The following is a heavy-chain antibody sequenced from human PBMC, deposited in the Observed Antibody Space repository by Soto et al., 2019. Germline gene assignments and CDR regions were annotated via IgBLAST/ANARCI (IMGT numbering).Heavy chain of an antibody. CDR2: IIPTLGVA. CDR1: GGTFSTYT. V-gene: IGHV1-69*02. CDR3: ARENCSGTSCYDI. Sequence: QVQLVQSGAEVKKPGSSVKVSCKASGGTFSTYTITWVRQAPGQGLEWVARIIPTLGVANYAQKFQDRVTITADKSTSTAYMELSSLRSEDTAVYYCARENCSGTSCYDIWGQGTMVTVSS. J-gene: IGHJ3*02. D-gene: IGHD2-2*01.